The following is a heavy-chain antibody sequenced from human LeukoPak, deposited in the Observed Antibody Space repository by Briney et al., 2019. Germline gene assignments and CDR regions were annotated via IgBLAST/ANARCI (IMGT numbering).Heavy chain of an antibody. V-gene: IGHV3-48*04. CDR2: IRSSGDGE. CDR1: GFSLGGYS. J-gene: IGHJ6*03. Sequence: GGSLRLSCAASGFSLGGYSMKWVPQAPGKGLEWVAFIRSSGDGEQHADSVKGRFTISRDNAKNSLYLQMNSLRAEDTAVYYCVRVTYYYYYMDVWGKGTTVTVSS. CDR3: VRVTYYYYYMDV.